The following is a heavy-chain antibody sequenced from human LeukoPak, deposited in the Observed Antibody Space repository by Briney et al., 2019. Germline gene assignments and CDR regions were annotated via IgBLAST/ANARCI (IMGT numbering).Heavy chain of an antibody. CDR3: AKNIAAPGRVDYQLYGMDE. J-gene: IGHJ6*02. CDR2: ITVSGGNT. V-gene: IGHV3-23*01. D-gene: IGHD6-25*01. CDR1: GFTFSSNA. Sequence: GGSLRLSCAASGFTFSSNAMSWVRQAPGKGLEWVSGITVSGGNTYYADSVKGRFTISRDNAKNSLFLQMNNLRAGDTAVYYCAKNIAAPGRVDYQLYGMDEWGQGTTVTVSS.